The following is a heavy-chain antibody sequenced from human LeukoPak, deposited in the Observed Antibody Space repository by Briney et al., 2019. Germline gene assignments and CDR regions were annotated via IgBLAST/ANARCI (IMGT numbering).Heavy chain of an antibody. D-gene: IGHD6-13*01. CDR1: GYTFTSYG. J-gene: IGHJ4*02. Sequence: ASVKVSCKASGYTFTSYGISWVRQAPGQGLEWMGWISAYNGNTNYAQKLQDRVTMTTGTSTSTAYMELRSLRSDDTAVYYCARDDSSSWSSDYWGQGTLVTVSS. CDR2: ISAYNGNT. V-gene: IGHV1-18*01. CDR3: ARDDSSSWSSDY.